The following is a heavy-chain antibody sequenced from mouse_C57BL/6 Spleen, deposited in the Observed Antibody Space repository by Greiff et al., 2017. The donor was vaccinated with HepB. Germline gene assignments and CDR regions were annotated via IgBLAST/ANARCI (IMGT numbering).Heavy chain of an antibody. Sequence: QVQLQQPGAELVMPGASVKLSCKASGYTFTSYWMHWVKQRPGQGLEWIGEIDPSDSYTNYNQKFKGKSTLTVDNSSSTAYMQLSSLTSEDAAVYYGASPGSSYEEWFAYWGQGTLVTVSA. CDR3: ASPGSSYEEWFAY. CDR2: IDPSDSYT. V-gene: IGHV1-69*01. J-gene: IGHJ3*01. D-gene: IGHD1-1*01. CDR1: GYTFTSYW.